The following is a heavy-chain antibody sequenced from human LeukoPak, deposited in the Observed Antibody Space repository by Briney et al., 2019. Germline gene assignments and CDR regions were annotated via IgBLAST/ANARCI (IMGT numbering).Heavy chain of an antibody. CDR1: GFTFSSYW. CDR2: IKQDGSEK. CDR3: ARDPHCGGGSCPPGY. D-gene: IGHD2-15*01. V-gene: IGHV3-7*01. J-gene: IGHJ4*02. Sequence: GGSLRLSCAASGFTFSSYWMSWVRQAPGKGLEWVANIKQDGSEKYYVDPVKGRFTISRENAKNSLYLQMNSLRAEDTAVYYCARDPHCGGGSCPPGYWGQGTLVTVSS.